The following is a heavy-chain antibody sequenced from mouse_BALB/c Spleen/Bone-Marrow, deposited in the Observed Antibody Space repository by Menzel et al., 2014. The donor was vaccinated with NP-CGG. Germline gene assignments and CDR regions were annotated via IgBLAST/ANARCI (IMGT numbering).Heavy chain of an antibody. CDR1: GFTFTDYY. CDR3: ARDRRYDLAWFAY. CDR2: IRNKANGYTT. Sequence: EVQRVESGGGLVQPGGSLRLPCATSGFTFTDYYMSWVRQPPGKALEWSGFIRNKANGYTTEYSASVKGRFTISRDNSQSILYLQMNTLRAEDSATYYCARDRRYDLAWFAYWGQGTLVTVSA. J-gene: IGHJ3*01. D-gene: IGHD2-14*01. V-gene: IGHV7-3*02.